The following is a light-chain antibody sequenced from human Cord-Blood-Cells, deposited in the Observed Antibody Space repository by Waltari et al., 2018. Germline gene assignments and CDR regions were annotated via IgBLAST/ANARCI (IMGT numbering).Light chain of an antibody. J-gene: IGKJ2*02. CDR3: QQSYSTPWT. Sequence: DIQMTQSPSSLSASVGDRVTIPCRASQSISSYLNWYQQKPGKAPKPLIYAASSLQSGVPSRFSGSGSGTDFTLTISSLQPEDFATYYCQQSYSTPWTFGQGTKLEIK. V-gene: IGKV1-39*01. CDR1: QSISSY. CDR2: AAS.